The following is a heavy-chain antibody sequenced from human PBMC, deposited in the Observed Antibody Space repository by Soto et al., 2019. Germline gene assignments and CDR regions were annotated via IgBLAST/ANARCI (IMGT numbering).Heavy chain of an antibody. V-gene: IGHV4-34*12. CDR3: ARATRYDFWSGYYRAYFDY. Sequence: QVQLQQWGAGLLKPSETLSLTCAVYGGSFSGYYWSWIRQPPGKGLEWIGEIMHSGSTNYNPSLKSRVTISVDTSKNQFSLKLSSVTAADTAVYYCARATRYDFWSGYYRAYFDYWGQGTLVTVSS. J-gene: IGHJ4*02. D-gene: IGHD3-3*01. CDR2: IMHSGST. CDR1: GGSFSGYY.